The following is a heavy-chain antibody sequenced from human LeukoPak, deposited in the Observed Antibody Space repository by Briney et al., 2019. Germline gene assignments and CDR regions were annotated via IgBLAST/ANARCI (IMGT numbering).Heavy chain of an antibody. V-gene: IGHV3-23*01. D-gene: IGHD6-19*01. J-gene: IGHJ5*02. Sequence: GGSLRLSCAASGFTFSSYAMSWVRQAPGKGLKWVSAISGTGGRTYYADSVKGRFTISRDNSKNTLYLQMNSLRAEDTAVYYCAKEPASSGWFDPWGQGTLVAVSS. CDR2: ISGTGGRT. CDR1: GFTFSSYA. CDR3: AKEPASSGWFDP.